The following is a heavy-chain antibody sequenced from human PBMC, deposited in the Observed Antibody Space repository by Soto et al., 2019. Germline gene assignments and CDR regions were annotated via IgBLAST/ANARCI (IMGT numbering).Heavy chain of an antibody. CDR2: IGAHNGNT. Sequence: QVHLVQSGAEVKQPGASVKVSCKGSGYAFTTYGITWVRQAPGQGLEWMGWIGAHNGNTNYAQKLQGRVTVTRDTSTSTAYMELRSLRSDDTAVYYCARGRYGDYWGQGALVTVSS. J-gene: IGHJ4*02. CDR1: GYAFTTYG. CDR3: ARGRYGDY. V-gene: IGHV1-18*01. D-gene: IGHD1-1*01.